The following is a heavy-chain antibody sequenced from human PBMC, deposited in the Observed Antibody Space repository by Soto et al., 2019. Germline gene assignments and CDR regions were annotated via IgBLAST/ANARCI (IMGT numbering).Heavy chain of an antibody. V-gene: IGHV3-9*01. J-gene: IGHJ4*02. CDR1: GFTFDDYG. CDR3: ARSGEFSASDYFGF. D-gene: IGHD3-10*01. Sequence: EVQLVQYGGGWVQPGRSLRLSCGASGFTFDDYGMHWVRQAPGKGLDWVSSISWNSGRIGYADSVKGRFTISRDNVKNSLYLQMNSLRAEDTALYYCARSGEFSASDYFGFWGQGTLVTVSS. CDR2: ISWNSGRI.